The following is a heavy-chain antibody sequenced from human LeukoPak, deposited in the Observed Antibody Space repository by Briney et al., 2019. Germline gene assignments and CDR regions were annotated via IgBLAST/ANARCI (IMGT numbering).Heavy chain of an antibody. J-gene: IGHJ6*02. CDR1: GYTFTGYY. V-gene: IGHV1-2*04. Sequence: ASVKVSCKASGYTFTGYYMHWVRQAPGQGLEWMGWINPNSGGTNYAQKFQGWVTMTRDTSISTAYMELSRLRSDDTAVYYCARASGGSYDYYYGMDVWGQGTTVTVSS. D-gene: IGHD1-26*01. CDR2: INPNSGGT. CDR3: ARASGGSYDYYYGMDV.